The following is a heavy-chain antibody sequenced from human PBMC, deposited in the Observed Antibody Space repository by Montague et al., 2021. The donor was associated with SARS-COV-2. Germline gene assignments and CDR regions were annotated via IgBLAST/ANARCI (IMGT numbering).Heavy chain of an antibody. V-gene: IGHV4-39*01. D-gene: IGHD5-12*01. Sequence: SETLSLTCSVSGDSISSSSYFWGWIRQPPGKGLEWIGSIYYSGSTFYNPSLKSRVTISVDTSKKQFSLKLTSVTAADTALYFCARHGTPGYDPFDSWGQGTLVAVSS. CDR2: IYYSGST. J-gene: IGHJ4*02. CDR1: GDSISSSSYF. CDR3: ARHGTPGYDPFDS.